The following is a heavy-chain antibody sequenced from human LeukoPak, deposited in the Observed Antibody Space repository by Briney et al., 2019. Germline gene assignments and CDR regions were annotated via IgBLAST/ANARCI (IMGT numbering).Heavy chain of an antibody. D-gene: IGHD4-23*01. V-gene: IGHV4-59*08. CDR1: GGSISSYY. J-gene: IGHJ4*02. CDR2: TYYSGST. CDR3: ATLHARSVAAYDY. Sequence: SETLSLTCTVSGGSISSYYWSWIRQPPGKGLEWIGYTYYSGSTNYNPSLKSRVTISVDTSKNQFSLKLSSVTAADTAVYYCATLHARSVAAYDYWGQGTLVTVSS.